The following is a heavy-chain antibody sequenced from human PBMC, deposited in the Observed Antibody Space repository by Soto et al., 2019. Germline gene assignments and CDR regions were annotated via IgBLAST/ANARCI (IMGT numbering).Heavy chain of an antibody. CDR2: IYATGTT. CDR1: GASISGFY. D-gene: IGHD1-1*01. V-gene: IGHV4-4*07. Sequence: SETQSLTCTVSGASISGFYWSWSRKSAGKGLEWIGRIYATGTTDYNPSLKSRVMMSVDTSKKQFSLKLRSVTAADTAVYYCVRDGTKTLRDWFDPWGQGISVTVSS. J-gene: IGHJ5*02. CDR3: VRDGTKTLRDWFDP.